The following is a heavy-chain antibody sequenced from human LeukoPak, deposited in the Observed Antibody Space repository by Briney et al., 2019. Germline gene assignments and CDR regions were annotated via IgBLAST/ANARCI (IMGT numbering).Heavy chain of an antibody. Sequence: PSETLSLTCTVSGGSISSSSYYWGWIRQPPGKGLEWIGSIYYSGSTYYNPSLKSRVTISVDTSKNQFSLKLSSVTAADTAVYFCARHPAPYYYASGIPPYYMDVWGKGTTVTISS. D-gene: IGHD3-10*01. J-gene: IGHJ6*03. CDR1: GGSISSSSYY. CDR2: IYYSGST. V-gene: IGHV4-39*01. CDR3: ARHPAPYYYASGIPPYYMDV.